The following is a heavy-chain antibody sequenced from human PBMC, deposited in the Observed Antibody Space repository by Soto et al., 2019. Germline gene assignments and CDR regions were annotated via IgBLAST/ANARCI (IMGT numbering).Heavy chain of an antibody. Sequence: EVQLVDSGGGLIQPGGSLRLSCAASGFSVSSSHMIWVRQAPGKGLEWVSVIYSGGATYYAVSVKGRFTISRDRPKNTVYLQMDGLRTEDTAVYHCAKLGPYGSESYSFRYNWIDPWGQGTLVTVSS. CDR2: IYSGGAT. CDR3: AKLGPYGSESYSFRYNWIDP. CDR1: GFSVSSSH. D-gene: IGHD3-10*01. J-gene: IGHJ5*02. V-gene: IGHV3-53*01.